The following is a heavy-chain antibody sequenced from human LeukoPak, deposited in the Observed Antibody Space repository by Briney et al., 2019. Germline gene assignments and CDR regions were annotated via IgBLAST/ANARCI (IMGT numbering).Heavy chain of an antibody. CDR3: ARDGYTDAFDI. V-gene: IGHV1-69*05. D-gene: IGHD6-13*01. Sequence: GASVKVSCKASGGTFSSYAISWVRQAPGQGLEWMGGIIPIFGTANYAQKFQGRVTMTRDTSTSTVYMELSSLRSEDTAVYYCARDGYTDAFDIWGQGTMVTVSS. CDR1: GGTFSSYA. CDR2: IIPIFGTA. J-gene: IGHJ3*02.